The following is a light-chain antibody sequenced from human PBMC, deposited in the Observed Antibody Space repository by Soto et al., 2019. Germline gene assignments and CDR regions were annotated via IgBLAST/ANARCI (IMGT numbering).Light chain of an antibody. CDR2: EVT. CDR3: CSYEGGIKLV. Sequence: QSALTQPPSASGSPGQSVTISCTGTSSDVGGYNFVSWYQQHPGKAPKFMIYEVTKRPSGVPDLFSGSKSGNTASLTVSGVQAADEADYYCCSYEGGIKLVFGGGTKLTVL. V-gene: IGLV2-8*01. J-gene: IGLJ2*01. CDR1: SSDVGGYNF.